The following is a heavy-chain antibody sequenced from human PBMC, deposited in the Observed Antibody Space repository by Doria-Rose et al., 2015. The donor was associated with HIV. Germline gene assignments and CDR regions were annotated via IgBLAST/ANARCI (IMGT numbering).Heavy chain of an antibody. CDR1: GFSFESYA. D-gene: IGHD3-3*01. CDR2: ISWDSGAK. CDR3: AKAPIIGPKYYFYMDV. V-gene: IGHV3-9*01. J-gene: IGHJ6*03. Sequence: VQLEQSGGGLVQPGRALRLSRVRSGFSFESYAMHWVRLAPGQGLEWVARISWDSGAKCNADSVDGRFSISRDNAKKSVYLEMRSLRPEDTAFYYCAKAPIIGPKYYFYMDVWGKGTSVTVSS.